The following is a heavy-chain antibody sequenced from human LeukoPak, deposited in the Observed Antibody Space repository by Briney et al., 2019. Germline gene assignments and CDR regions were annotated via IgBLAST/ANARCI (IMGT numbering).Heavy chain of an antibody. J-gene: IGHJ4*02. D-gene: IGHD4-17*01. CDR2: IRYDGSNK. CDR1: GFTFSSYG. V-gene: IGHV3-30*02. Sequence: GGSLRLSCAASGFTFSSYGMHWVRQAPGKGLEWVAFIRYDGSNKYYADSVKGRFTISRDNSKNTLYLQMNSLRAEDTAVYYCAKFGYVTVTTPNDYWGQGTLVTVSS. CDR3: AKFGYVTVTTPNDY.